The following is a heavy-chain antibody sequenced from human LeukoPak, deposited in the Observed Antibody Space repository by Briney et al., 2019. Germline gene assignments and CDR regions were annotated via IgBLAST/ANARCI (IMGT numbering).Heavy chain of an antibody. V-gene: IGHV1-8*01. D-gene: IGHD1-14*01. J-gene: IGHJ6*03. Sequence: ASVTVSCKASGYIFTSYKINWVRQATGQGLEWMGWMKPNSGNTGYAQKFQGRVTMPRSTSISTAYMELSSLRSEDTAVYYCARGEPYMDVWGIGTTVTVSS. CDR3: ARGEPYMDV. CDR2: MKPNSGNT. CDR1: GYIFTSYK.